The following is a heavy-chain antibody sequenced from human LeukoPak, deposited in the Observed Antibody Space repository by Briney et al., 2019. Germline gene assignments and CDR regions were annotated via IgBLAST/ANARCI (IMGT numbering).Heavy chain of an antibody. CDR3: ARHKGRETPNEFDY. V-gene: IGHV5-51*01. CDR2: IYPGDSDT. Sequence: GESLKISWKGSGYSFTSYLIGWVRRLPGKGLGGIGIIYPGDSDTRYSASFPAQVTISADKSISTAYLKWSSLKASDTAMYYCARHKGRETPNEFDYWGQGTLVTVSS. D-gene: IGHD1-1*01. CDR1: GYSFTSYL. J-gene: IGHJ4*02.